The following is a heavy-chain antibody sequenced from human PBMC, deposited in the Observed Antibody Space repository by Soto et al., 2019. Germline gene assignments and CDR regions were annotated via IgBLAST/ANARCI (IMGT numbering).Heavy chain of an antibody. D-gene: IGHD3-3*01. CDR2: IYHSGST. Sequence: QLQLQESGSGLVKPSQTLSLTCAVSGGSISSGGYSWSWIRQPPGKGLEWIGYIYHSGSTYYNPSLESRVAISLDRSKNQVSLKLSSVTAAATALYYCSSGPPFGRWGQGTLVPVYS. CDR3: SSGPPFGR. J-gene: IGHJ4*02. V-gene: IGHV4-30-2*01. CDR1: GGSISSGGYS.